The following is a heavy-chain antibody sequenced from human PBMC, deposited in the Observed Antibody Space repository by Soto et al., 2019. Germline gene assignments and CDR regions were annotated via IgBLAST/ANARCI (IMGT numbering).Heavy chain of an antibody. J-gene: IGHJ4*02. V-gene: IGHV3-48*02. D-gene: IGHD3-22*01. CDR1: GFTFSTYS. CDR2: ISSSSNAI. CDR3: ARDSSGYKPIDY. Sequence: EVQLVESGGGLVQPGGSLRLSCAASGFTFSTYSMNWARQAPGKGLEWVAYISSSSNAILYADSVKGRFTISRDNAKNSLYLQMNSLRDEDTAVYYCARDSSGYKPIDYWGQGALVSVSS.